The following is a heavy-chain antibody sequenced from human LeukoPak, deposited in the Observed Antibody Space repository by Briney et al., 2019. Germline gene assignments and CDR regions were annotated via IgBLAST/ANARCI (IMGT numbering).Heavy chain of an antibody. CDR3: ARTFIIAARHNYYYGMDV. CDR1: GFTFSSYS. V-gene: IGHV3-21*01. J-gene: IGHJ6*02. D-gene: IGHD6-6*01. CDR2: ISSSSSYI. Sequence: GGSLRLSCAASGFTFSSYSMNWVRQAPGKGLEWVSSISSSSSYIYYADSVKGRFTISGDNAKNSLYLQMNSLRAEDTAVYYCARTFIIAARHNYYYGMDVWGQGTTVTVSS.